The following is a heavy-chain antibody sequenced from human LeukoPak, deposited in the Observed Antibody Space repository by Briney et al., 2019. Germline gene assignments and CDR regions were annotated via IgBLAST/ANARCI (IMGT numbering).Heavy chain of an antibody. Sequence: GGSLRLSCAASGFTFSSYAVSWVRQAPGKGLEWVSAISGSGGNTYYADSVKGRFTISRDNSKNSLYLQMNSLRAEDTAVYYCARVGYSSSGSPDYWAQGTRATVSS. CDR2: ISGSGGNT. D-gene: IGHD6-13*01. CDR1: GFTFSSYA. V-gene: IGHV3-23*01. CDR3: ARVGYSSSGSPDY. J-gene: IGHJ4*02.